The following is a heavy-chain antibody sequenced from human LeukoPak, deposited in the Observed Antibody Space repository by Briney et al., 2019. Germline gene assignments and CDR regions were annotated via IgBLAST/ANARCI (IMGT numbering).Heavy chain of an antibody. V-gene: IGHV5-51*01. D-gene: IGHD3-10*01. CDR1: GYSFTTYW. CDR3: ARRGGLYGSGSYRFDP. CDR2: IYPGDSDT. J-gene: IGHJ5*02. Sequence: GESMKISCKGSGYSFTTYWIGWVRQMPGKGLEWMGIIYPGDSDTRYSPSFQGQVTISADKSISTAYLQWSSLKASDTAMYYCARRGGLYGSGSYRFDPWGQGTLVTVSS.